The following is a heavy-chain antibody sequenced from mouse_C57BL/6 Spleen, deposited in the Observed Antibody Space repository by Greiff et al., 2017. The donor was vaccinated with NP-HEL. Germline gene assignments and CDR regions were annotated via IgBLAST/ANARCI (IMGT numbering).Heavy chain of an antibody. CDR2: ISTYYGDA. D-gene: IGHD1-1*01. V-gene: IGHV1-67*01. CDR1: GYTFTDYA. J-gene: IGHJ2*01. CDR3: ARREARLLRDY. Sequence: QVHVKQSGPELVRPGVSVKISCKGSGYTFTDYAMHWVNQSHAKSLEWMGVISTYYGDASYNQKFKDKATMTVDKSSSTAYMELARLTSDDSAVDYSARREARLLRDYWGQGTTLTVSS.